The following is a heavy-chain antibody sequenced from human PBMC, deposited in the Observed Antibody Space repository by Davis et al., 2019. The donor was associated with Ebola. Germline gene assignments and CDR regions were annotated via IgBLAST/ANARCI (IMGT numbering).Heavy chain of an antibody. D-gene: IGHD2-21*02. CDR1: GGSVSSGGHY. V-gene: IGHV4-61*08. J-gene: IGHJ1*01. Sequence: MPSETLSLTCTVSGGSVSSGGHYWSWIRQPPGKGLEWIAYIYYSGSTHYNPSLKSRATISVDTSRNQFSLRLSSVTAADTAVYYCAVYTVVVTDIRAEYFQHWDQGTLATVSS. CDR2: IYYSGST. CDR3: AVYTVVVTDIRAEYFQH.